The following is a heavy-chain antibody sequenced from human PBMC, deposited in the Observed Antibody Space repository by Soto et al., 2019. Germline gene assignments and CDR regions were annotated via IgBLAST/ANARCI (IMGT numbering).Heavy chain of an antibody. Sequence: GGSLRLSCAASGFIFSNYVMSWVRQAPGKGLEWVSAISGSTGTTYYADSVKGRFTISRDNSKKTLYLQMNSLRAEDTAVYHCATGTRTTVTDRHYFDYWGPGTLVTVSS. CDR1: GFIFSNYV. J-gene: IGHJ4*02. D-gene: IGHD4-17*01. CDR2: ISGSTGTT. CDR3: ATGTRTTVTDRHYFDY. V-gene: IGHV3-23*01.